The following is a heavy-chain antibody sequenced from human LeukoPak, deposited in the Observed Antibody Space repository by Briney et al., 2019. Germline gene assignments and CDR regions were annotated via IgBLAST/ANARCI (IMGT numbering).Heavy chain of an antibody. Sequence: PGGSLRLPCAASGFTFRSYSMNWVRLAPGKGLEWVSYIDSSSSTRYYADSVKGRFIIFRDNAKNSLYLQMNSLRAEDTAVYYCAKDPPAGYSYGYTIPDRTIFDYWGQGTLVTVSS. CDR2: IDSSSSTR. J-gene: IGHJ4*02. D-gene: IGHD5-18*01. CDR3: AKDPPAGYSYGYTIPDRTIFDY. V-gene: IGHV3-48*04. CDR1: GFTFRSYS.